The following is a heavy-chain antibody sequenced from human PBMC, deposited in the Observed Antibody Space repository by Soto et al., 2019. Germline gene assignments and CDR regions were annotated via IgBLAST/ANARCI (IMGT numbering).Heavy chain of an antibody. J-gene: IGHJ6*02. V-gene: IGHV4-59*01. Sequence: SETLSLTCTVSGGSISSYYWSWIRQPPGKGLEWIGYIYYSGSTNYNPSLKSRVTISVDTSKNQFSLKLSSVTAADTAVYYCARDKGYYYGMDVWGQGTTVTVSS. CDR3: ARDKGYYYGMDV. CDR1: GGSISSYY. CDR2: IYYSGST.